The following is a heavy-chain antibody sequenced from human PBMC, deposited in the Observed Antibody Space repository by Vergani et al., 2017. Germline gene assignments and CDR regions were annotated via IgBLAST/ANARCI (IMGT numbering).Heavy chain of an antibody. D-gene: IGHD2-15*01. CDR3: ASRPGYRGFGRGYCSGGSCYSPYYFDY. Sequence: QVQLQQWGAGLLKPSETLSLTCAVYGGSFSGYYWSWIRQPPGKGLEWIGEINHSGSTNYNPSLKSRVTISVDTSKNQFSLKLSSVTAAETDVYYCASRPGYRGFGRGYCSGGSCYSPYYFDYWGQGTLVTVSS. CDR2: INHSGST. V-gene: IGHV4-34*01. J-gene: IGHJ4*02. CDR1: GGSFSGYY.